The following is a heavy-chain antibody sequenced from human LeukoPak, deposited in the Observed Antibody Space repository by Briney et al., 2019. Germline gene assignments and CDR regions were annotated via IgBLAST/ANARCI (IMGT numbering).Heavy chain of an antibody. CDR3: ARELEDTMVRGKGMV. J-gene: IGHJ4*02. CDR2: ISSSSSTI. Sequence: GGSLRLSCAASGFTFSSYSMNWVRQAPGKGLEWVSYISSSSSTIYYADSVKGRFTISRDNAKNSLYLQMNSLRAEDTAVYYCARELEDTMVRGKGMVWGQGTLVTVSS. D-gene: IGHD3-10*01. CDR1: GFTFSSYS. V-gene: IGHV3-48*04.